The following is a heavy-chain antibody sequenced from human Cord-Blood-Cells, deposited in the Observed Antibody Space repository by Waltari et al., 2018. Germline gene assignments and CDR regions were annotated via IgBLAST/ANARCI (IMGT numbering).Heavy chain of an antibody. Sequence: EVQLLESGGGLVQPGGSLRLSCAASGFTFSSYAMSWVRQAPGKGLELVSAMSGSGGRTDYADSVKGRFTISRDNSKNTLYLQMNSLRAEDTAVYYCAKGDDYGPPGALFDPWGQGTLVTVSS. CDR3: AKGDDYGPPGALFDP. D-gene: IGHD4-17*01. CDR2: MSGSGGRT. J-gene: IGHJ5*02. CDR1: GFTFSSYA. V-gene: IGHV3-23*01.